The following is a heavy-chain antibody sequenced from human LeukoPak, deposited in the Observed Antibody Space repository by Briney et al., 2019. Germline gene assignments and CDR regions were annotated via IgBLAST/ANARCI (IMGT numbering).Heavy chain of an antibody. CDR2: IRYDGINK. D-gene: IGHD3-22*01. J-gene: IGHJ4*02. Sequence: GGSLRLSCAAAGFTLTDYSMHCVSLAPGKGLEWEALIRYDGINKYYADSVKGRFTISRDNSKNTLYLQMNSLRAEDTAVYYCATAYDSSGYSFDYWGQGTLVTVSS. CDR1: GFTLTDYS. CDR3: ATAYDSSGYSFDY. V-gene: IGHV3-30*02.